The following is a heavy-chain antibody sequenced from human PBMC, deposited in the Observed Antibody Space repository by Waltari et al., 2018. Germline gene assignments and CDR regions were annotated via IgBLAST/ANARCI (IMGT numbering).Heavy chain of an antibody. CDR3: ARDDILTGPDY. D-gene: IGHD3-9*01. V-gene: IGHV3-48*01. J-gene: IGHJ4*02. CDR2: ISSSSSTI. Sequence: EVQLVESGGGLVRPGGSLRLSCAASGSTFSSYSMNWLRQAPGKGLEWVLYISSSSSTIYYADSVKGRFTISRDNAKNSLYLQMNSLRAEDTAVYYCARDDILTGPDYWGQGTLVTVSS. CDR1: GSTFSSYS.